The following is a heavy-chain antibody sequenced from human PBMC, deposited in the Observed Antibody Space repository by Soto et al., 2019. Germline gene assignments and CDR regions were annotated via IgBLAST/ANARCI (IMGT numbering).Heavy chain of an antibody. Sequence: QVQLQESGPRLVSPSQTLSLTCTVSGGSISSGAYCWSWIRQSPDKGLEWIGHIYDGGTTYSSPSLIGRVTKSPDPPETQLSLKLNSVSAADTAVYYCARGPSGDKIDYWGQGIQVTVSS. CDR2: IYDGGTT. J-gene: IGHJ4*02. D-gene: IGHD7-27*01. CDR1: GGSISSGAYC. V-gene: IGHV4-30-4*01. CDR3: ARGPSGDKIDY.